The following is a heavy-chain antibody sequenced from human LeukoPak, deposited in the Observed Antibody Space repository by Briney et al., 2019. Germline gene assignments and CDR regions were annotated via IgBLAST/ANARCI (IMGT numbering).Heavy chain of an antibody. Sequence: GGSLRLSCAASGFTFSSYAMSWVRQAPGKGLEWVSAISGSGGSTYYADSVKGRFTISRDNSRNMLYLQMNSLRAEDTAVYYCAKDRGGGSYYYFDYWGQGTLVTVSS. V-gene: IGHV3-23*01. D-gene: IGHD1-26*01. CDR2: ISGSGGST. CDR3: AKDRGGGSYYYFDY. CDR1: GFTFSSYA. J-gene: IGHJ4*02.